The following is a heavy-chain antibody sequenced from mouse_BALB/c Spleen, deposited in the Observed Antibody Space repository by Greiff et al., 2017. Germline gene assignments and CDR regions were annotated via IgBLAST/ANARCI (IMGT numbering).Heavy chain of an antibody. V-gene: IGHV1-66*01. CDR3: ARLGDYGAMDY. J-gene: IGHJ4*01. Sequence: VQLQQSGPELVKPGASVKISCKASGYSFTSYYIHWVKQRPGQGLEWIGWIFPGSGNTKYNEKFKGKATLTADTSSSTAYMQLSSLTSEDSAVYFCARLGDYGAMDYWGQGTSVTVSS. CDR1: GYSFTSYY. CDR2: IFPGSGNT.